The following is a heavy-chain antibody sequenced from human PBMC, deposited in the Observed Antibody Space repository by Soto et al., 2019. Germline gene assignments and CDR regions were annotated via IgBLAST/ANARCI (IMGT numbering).Heavy chain of an antibody. J-gene: IGHJ4*02. CDR3: EKGEYYYGSGTFDY. V-gene: IGHV3-9*01. CDR2: ISWNSGSI. Sequence: EVQLVESGGGLVQPGRSLRLSCAASGFTFDDYAMHWVRQAPGKGLEWVSGISWNSGSIGYADSVKGRFTISRDNAKNSLYLQMNSLRAEDTALYYCEKGEYYYGSGTFDYWGQGTLVTVSS. CDR1: GFTFDDYA. D-gene: IGHD3-10*01.